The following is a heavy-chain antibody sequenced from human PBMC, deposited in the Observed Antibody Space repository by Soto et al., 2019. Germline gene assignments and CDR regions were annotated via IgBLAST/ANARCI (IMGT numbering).Heavy chain of an antibody. CDR2: ISSSSSYI. CDR1: GFTFSSYW. D-gene: IGHD2-15*01. V-gene: IGHV3-21*01. J-gene: IGHJ4*02. Sequence: EVQLVESGGGLVQPGGSLRLSCAASGFTFSSYWMHWVRQAPGKGLVWVSSISSSSSYIYYADSVKGRFTISRDNAKNSLYLQMNSLRAEDTAVYYCARAVGYCSGGSCPLRLDYWGQGTLVTVSS. CDR3: ARAVGYCSGGSCPLRLDY.